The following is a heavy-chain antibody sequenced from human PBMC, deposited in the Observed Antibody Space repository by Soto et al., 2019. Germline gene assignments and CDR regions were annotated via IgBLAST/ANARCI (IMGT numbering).Heavy chain of an antibody. CDR3: ARRDCSGGRCYGRFGAFDI. CDR2: INTNNDNT. D-gene: IGHD2-15*01. Sequence: ASVKVSCKASGYTFISYGISWVRQAPGQGLEWMGWINTNNDNTNYAQKVQGRVTMTIDTSTSTAYMELRSLRSDDTAVYYCARRDCSGGRCYGRFGAFDIWGQGTLVTVSS. CDR1: GYTFISYG. J-gene: IGHJ3*02. V-gene: IGHV1-18*01.